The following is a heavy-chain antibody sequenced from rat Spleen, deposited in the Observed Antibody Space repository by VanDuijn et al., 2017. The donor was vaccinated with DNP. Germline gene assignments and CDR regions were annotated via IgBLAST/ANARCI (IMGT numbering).Heavy chain of an antibody. V-gene: IGHV5S11*01. D-gene: IGHD1-6*01. J-gene: IGHJ4*01. CDR1: GFTFSDYY. CDR2: ISTGGGET. CDR3: ARHTTDYYNAAMDA. Sequence: EVQLVESGGGLVQIGRSMKLSCSASGFTFSDYYMAWVRQAPMKGLEWVAAISTGGGETNYRDAVKGRFTISRENGKSTLYLQMDSLRSEETATYYCARHTTDYYNAAMDAWGQGTSVTVSS.